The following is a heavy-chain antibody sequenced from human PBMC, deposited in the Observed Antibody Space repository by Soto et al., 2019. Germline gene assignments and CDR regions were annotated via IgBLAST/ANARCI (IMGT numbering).Heavy chain of an antibody. Sequence: QLQLVQSGSEVKPPGASVKVSCKASGYSFTGHYMHWVRQVSGERLEHLGWLKSGNGGTYYAPKFQGRVTFTRDTSTSTASMELTGLQSDDTAVYFCARDLCPLGSGSPCPTFGLDVWGQGTTVTVSS. CDR2: LKSGNGGT. CDR3: ARDLCPLGSGSPCPTFGLDV. V-gene: IGHV1-2*02. D-gene: IGHD3-10*01. CDR1: GYSFTGHY. J-gene: IGHJ6*02.